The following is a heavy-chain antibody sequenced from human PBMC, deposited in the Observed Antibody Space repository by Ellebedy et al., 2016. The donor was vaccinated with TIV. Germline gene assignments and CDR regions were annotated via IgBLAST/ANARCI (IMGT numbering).Heavy chain of an antibody. CDR3: ARRGSYGDYAVHVNSWFDS. CDR1: GFSFRSYW. D-gene: IGHD4-17*01. V-gene: IGHV3-7*01. J-gene: IGHJ5*01. Sequence: GESLKISCAASGFSFRSYWMSWVRQAPGKGLEWVANIYQDGSEQYYVDSVEGRFTISRENAKNELYLQMKSLKVEDTAIYYCARRGSYGDYAVHVNSWFDSWGQGTPVTVSP. CDR2: IYQDGSEQ.